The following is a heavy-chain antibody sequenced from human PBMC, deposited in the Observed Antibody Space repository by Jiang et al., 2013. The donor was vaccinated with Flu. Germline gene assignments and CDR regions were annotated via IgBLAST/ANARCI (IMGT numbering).Heavy chain of an antibody. D-gene: IGHD3-9*01. V-gene: IGHV7-4-1*02. J-gene: IGHJ6*02. CDR2: INTGTGDP. CDR1: AYSFSNYA. Sequence: QSGSELKKPGDSVKVSCKASAYSFSNYALTWVRQAPGQGLEWMGWINTGTGDPTYAQAFTGRSVFSSDTSVSTAYLHISGLKPDDTAVYYCAREGYYFDTTGSPRSHGLDVWGQGTAVTVSS. CDR3: AREGYYFDTTGSPRSHGLDV.